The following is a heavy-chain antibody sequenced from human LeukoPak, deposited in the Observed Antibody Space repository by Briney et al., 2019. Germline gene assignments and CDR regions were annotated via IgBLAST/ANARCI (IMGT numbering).Heavy chain of an antibody. CDR2: IYYSGDT. CDR1: GGSISSVGYY. CDR3: ARENSYYYGSGSYYP. Sequence: SETLSLTCTVSGGSISSVGYYWSCIRQHPGKGLECIGYIYYSGDTYYNPSLKSRVTISVDTSKNQFSLKLSSVTAADTAVYYCARENSYYYGSGSYYPWGQGTLVTVSS. J-gene: IGHJ5*02. V-gene: IGHV4-31*03. D-gene: IGHD3-10*01.